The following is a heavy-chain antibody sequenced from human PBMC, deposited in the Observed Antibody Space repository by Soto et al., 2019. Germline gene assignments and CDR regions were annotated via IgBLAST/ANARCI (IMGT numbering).Heavy chain of an antibody. Sequence: QVQLVQSGAEVKKPGPSVKVSCKSSGGTFRTFAFSWVRQAHGQGLQWMGGIVPMFGKANYAQKFQARVTITADASTSTAYMELTSLRSDAAAVNHCARGVRDSSGYEEDYWGQAPVVTVSS. CDR3: ARGVRDSSGYEEDY. V-gene: IGHV1-69*01. CDR2: IVPMFGKA. J-gene: IGHJ4*02. CDR1: GGTFRTFA. D-gene: IGHD3-22*01.